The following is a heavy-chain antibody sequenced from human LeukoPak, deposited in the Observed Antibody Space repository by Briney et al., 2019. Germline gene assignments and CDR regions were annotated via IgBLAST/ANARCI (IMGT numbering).Heavy chain of an antibody. J-gene: IGHJ4*01. Sequence: GGSLRLSCAASGXTFSSYTMNWVRQAPGKGLEWVSSIAGSSGYISYADSVKGRFTISRDNAKKSLYLQMTSLTAEDTAVYYCASDRGAYCGGDCYLGFDYWGRGTLVTVSS. V-gene: IGHV3-21*01. D-gene: IGHD2-21*02. CDR3: ASDRGAYCGGDCYLGFDY. CDR1: GXTFSSYT. CDR2: IAGSSGYI.